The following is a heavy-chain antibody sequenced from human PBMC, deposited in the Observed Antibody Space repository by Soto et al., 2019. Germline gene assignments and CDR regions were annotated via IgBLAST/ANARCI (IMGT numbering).Heavy chain of an antibody. D-gene: IGHD6-19*01. V-gene: IGHV3-30-3*01. J-gene: IGHJ4*02. CDR3: ARDLDGRIAVAGTFDY. Sequence: RRLSCAASGFTFSSYAMHWVRQAPGKGLEWVAVISYDGSNKYYADSVKGRFTISRDNSKNTVYLQMNSLRAEDTPVYYCARDLDGRIAVAGTFDYWGQGTLVTV. CDR2: ISYDGSNK. CDR1: GFTFSSYA.